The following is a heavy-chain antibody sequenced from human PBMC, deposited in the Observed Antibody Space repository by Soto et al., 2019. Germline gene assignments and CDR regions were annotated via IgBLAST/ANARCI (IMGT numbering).Heavy chain of an antibody. V-gene: IGHV3-48*03. CDR2: IDRTGSIV. CDR1: GFTFNTYE. J-gene: IGHJ2*01. D-gene: IGHD5-12*01. Sequence: TGGSLRLSCSASGFTFNTYEMSWVRQAPGKGLEWISYIDRTGSIVSYADSVKGRFTISRDNAKNSLDLQMNSLRAEDTAVYFCVRDYDTNPYWYFDLWGPGTLVTVSS. CDR3: VRDYDTNPYWYFDL.